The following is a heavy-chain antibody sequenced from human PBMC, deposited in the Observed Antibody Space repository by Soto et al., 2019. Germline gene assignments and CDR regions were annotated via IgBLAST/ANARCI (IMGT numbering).Heavy chain of an antibody. CDR3: ASHKGEQLTQVDH. J-gene: IGHJ4*02. D-gene: IGHD6-13*01. V-gene: IGHV4-61*01. CDR1: GGSVSSNSYY. CDR2: IYYSGNT. Sequence: PSETLSLTCPVSGGSVSSNSYYWSWFRQPPGKGLEWIGYIYYSGNTNYNPSLKSRVTIXVXTXXXXXSLXVXXVTXADTAVYYCASHKGEQLTQVDHWGQGTLVTVSS.